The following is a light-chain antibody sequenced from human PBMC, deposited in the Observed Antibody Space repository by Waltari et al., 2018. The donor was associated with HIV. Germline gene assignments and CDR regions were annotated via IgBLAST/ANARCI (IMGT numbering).Light chain of an antibody. CDR1: ALSRHF. J-gene: IGLJ2*01. CDR2: QDV. CDR3: QSAHNSHTI. V-gene: IGLV3-25*03. Sequence: SYDLTQAPSVSVTPGQTAKLPCSGDALSRHFVSWYRQKPGQAPMMIIFQDVQRPSGIPARFSASTSGTIATLTSSEVQAEDEADYYCQSAHNSHTIFCGGTKLTVL.